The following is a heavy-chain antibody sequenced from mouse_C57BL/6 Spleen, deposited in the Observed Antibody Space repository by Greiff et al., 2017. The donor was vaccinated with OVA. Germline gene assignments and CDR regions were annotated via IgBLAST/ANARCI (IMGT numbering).Heavy chain of an antibody. D-gene: IGHD2-4*01. V-gene: IGHV5-4*03. CDR3: ARGLYYDYDGYAMDY. J-gene: IGHJ4*01. CDR2: ISDGGRYT. CDR1: GFTFSSYA. Sequence: EVKLVESGGGLVKPGGSLKLSCAASGFTFSSYAMSWVRQTPEQRLEWVATISDGGRYTYYPDNVKGRFTISRDNAKNNLYLQMSHLKSEDTAMYYCARGLYYDYDGYAMDYWGQGTSVTVSS.